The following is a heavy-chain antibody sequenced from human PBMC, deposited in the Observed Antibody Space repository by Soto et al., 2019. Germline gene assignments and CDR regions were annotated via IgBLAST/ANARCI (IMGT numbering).Heavy chain of an antibody. CDR2: IYYSGST. J-gene: IGHJ3*02. Sequence: SETLSLTCTVAGGSISSSSYYWGWIRQPPGKGLEWIGYIYYSGSTYYNPSLKSRVTISVDTSKNQFSLKLSSVTAADTAVYYCARLSSRMINAFDIWGQGTMVT. CDR3: ARLSSRMINAFDI. D-gene: IGHD3-16*01. CDR1: GGSISSSSYY. V-gene: IGHV4-30-4*08.